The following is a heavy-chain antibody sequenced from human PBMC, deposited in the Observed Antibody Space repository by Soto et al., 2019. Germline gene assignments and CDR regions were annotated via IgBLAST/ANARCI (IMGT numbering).Heavy chain of an antibody. D-gene: IGHD3-22*01. CDR1: GGSISSSNW. CDR3: ARSRGYYDSSGYYYY. CDR2: IYHGGST. J-gene: IGHJ4*02. Sequence: TLSLTCAVSGGSISSSNWWSWVRQPPGKGLEWIGEIYHGGSTNYNASLKSRVTRSVDKSKNQFSLKLSSVTAADTAVYYCARSRGYYDSSGYYYYWGQGTLVTVSS. V-gene: IGHV4-4*02.